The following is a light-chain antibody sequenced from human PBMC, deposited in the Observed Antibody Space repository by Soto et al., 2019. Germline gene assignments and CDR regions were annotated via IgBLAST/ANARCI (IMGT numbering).Light chain of an antibody. V-gene: IGKV3-15*01. J-gene: IGKJ4*01. CDR3: QQCRNWPLT. CDR1: QNVYNN. Sequence: EIVMTPSPAALSVSPREGATLSCKASQNVYNNLAWYQQRPGQPPRLLIYDASTRATGISARFSGSGYGTEFTLTISSLQSEDFAVYFCQQCRNWPLTFGGGTKVDIK. CDR2: DAS.